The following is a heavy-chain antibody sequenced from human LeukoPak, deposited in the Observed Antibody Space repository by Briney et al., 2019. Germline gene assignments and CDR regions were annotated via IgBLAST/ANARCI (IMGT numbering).Heavy chain of an antibody. J-gene: IGHJ6*03. CDR2: IIPIFGTA. CDR3: ARGGDYYDSRPYYYMDV. V-gene: IGHV1-69*05. CDR1: GGTFSSYA. Sequence: SVKVSCKASGGTFSSYAISWVRQAPGQGLEWMGGIIPIFGTANYAQKFQGRVTITTDESTSTAYMELSSLRSEDTAVYYCARGGDYYDSRPYYYMDVWGKGITVTVSS. D-gene: IGHD3-22*01.